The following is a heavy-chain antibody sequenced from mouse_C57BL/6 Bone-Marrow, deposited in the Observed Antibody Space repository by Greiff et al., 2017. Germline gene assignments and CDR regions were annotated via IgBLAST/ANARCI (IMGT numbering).Heavy chain of an antibody. D-gene: IGHD2-4*01. CDR3: ASYDYDPYYAMDY. CDR1: GYTFTSYW. Sequence: QVQLKQPGAELVKPGASVKLSCKASGYTFTSYWMHWVKQRPGQGLEWIGMIHPNSGSTNYNEKFKSKATLTVDKSSSTAYMQLSSLTSEDSAVYYCASYDYDPYYAMDYWGQGTSVTVSS. CDR2: IHPNSGST. V-gene: IGHV1-64*01. J-gene: IGHJ4*01.